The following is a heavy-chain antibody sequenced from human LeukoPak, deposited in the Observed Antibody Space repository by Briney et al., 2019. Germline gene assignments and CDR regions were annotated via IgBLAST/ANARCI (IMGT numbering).Heavy chain of an antibody. CDR1: GINFSSYA. D-gene: IGHD4-23*01. CDR2: TSYDESDK. Sequence: PGGSLRLSCAASGINFSSYAMYWVRQAPGKGLEWVAVTSYDESDKDYADSVKGRFTISRDNSKNTLYLQMNSLRAEDTAVYYCASPGGGYYFNYMDVWGKGTTVIVSS. CDR3: ASPGGGYYFNYMDV. V-gene: IGHV3-30*04. J-gene: IGHJ6*03.